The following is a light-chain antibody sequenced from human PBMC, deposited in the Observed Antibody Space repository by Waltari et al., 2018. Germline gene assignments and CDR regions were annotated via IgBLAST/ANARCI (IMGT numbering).Light chain of an antibody. CDR2: QDN. V-gene: IGLV3-1*01. J-gene: IGLJ2*01. CDR1: NLESKF. CDR3: QAWDSGSYVV. Sequence: SYALTQPPALSVSPGETVTITCSGENLESKFVYWYQQKAGQSPVLVVFQDNKRPSGIPERFSGSNCGNTATLIISGSQAMDEADYYCQAWDSGSYVVFGGGTKLTVL.